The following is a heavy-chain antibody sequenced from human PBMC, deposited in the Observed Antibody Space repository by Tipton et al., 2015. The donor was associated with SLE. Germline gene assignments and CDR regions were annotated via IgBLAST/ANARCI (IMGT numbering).Heavy chain of an antibody. Sequence: QVQLVQSGAEVKKPGASVKGSCKVSGYTLTELSMQWVRQAPGKGLEWMGRSDPEDGATFYAQRFQGRVTMTEDTSTDTAYMELSSLRSEDTAVSFCAIDVLGGSYWDYWGQGTVVTVSS. D-gene: IGHD1-26*01. CDR1: GYTLTELS. CDR3: AIDVLGGSYWDY. V-gene: IGHV1-24*01. CDR2: SDPEDGAT. J-gene: IGHJ4*02.